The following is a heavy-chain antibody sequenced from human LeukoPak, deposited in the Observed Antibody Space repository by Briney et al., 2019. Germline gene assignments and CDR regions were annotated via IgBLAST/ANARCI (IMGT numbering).Heavy chain of an antibody. CDR2: IKQDGSEK. V-gene: IGHV3-7*01. CDR1: EFTFSSYA. Sequence: GGSLRLSCAASEFTFSSYAMSRVRQAPGKGLEWVANIKQDGSEKYYVDSVKGRFTISRDNAKNSLYLQMNSLRAEDTAVYYCARDRRIAAAGTSFWFDPWGQGTLVTVSS. CDR3: ARDRRIAAAGTSFWFDP. D-gene: IGHD6-13*01. J-gene: IGHJ5*02.